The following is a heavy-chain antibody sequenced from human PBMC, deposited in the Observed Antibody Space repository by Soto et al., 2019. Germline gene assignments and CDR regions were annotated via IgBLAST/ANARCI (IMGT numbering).Heavy chain of an antibody. CDR3: ARGGVVVSATSDY. J-gene: IGHJ4*02. Sequence: ESGGGLVKPGGSLRLSCAASGFTFSDYYMSWIRQAPGKGLEWVSYISGSSSTIYYADSVRGRFTISRDTAKNSLYLQMNSLRAEDTAVYYCARGGVVVSATSDYWGQGTLVTVSS. D-gene: IGHD2-15*01. CDR2: ISGSSSTI. CDR1: GFTFSDYY. V-gene: IGHV3-11*01.